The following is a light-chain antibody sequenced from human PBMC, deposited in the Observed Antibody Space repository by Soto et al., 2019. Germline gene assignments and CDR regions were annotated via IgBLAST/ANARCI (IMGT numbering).Light chain of an antibody. Sequence: DIQMTPSPSSLSASVGDKVTITCRASQGISSSLNWYQQKPGKAPKLLIYAASSLQRGVPSTFSGGGSGTDFTLTISSLQPEDFATYYCQQSYSSITFGQGTRLEIK. CDR2: AAS. CDR3: QQSYSSIT. J-gene: IGKJ5*01. V-gene: IGKV1-39*01. CDR1: QGISSS.